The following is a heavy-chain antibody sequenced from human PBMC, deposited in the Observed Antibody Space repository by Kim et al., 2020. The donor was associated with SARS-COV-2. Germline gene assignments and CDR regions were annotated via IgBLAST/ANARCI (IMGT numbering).Heavy chain of an antibody. CDR3: ARADTLTTYYFYYYMDG. D-gene: IGHD4-4*01. V-gene: IGHV1-46*01. CDR2: INPGVGTT. J-gene: IGHJ6*03. CDR1: GYIFTDNY. Sequence: ASVKVSCKASGYIFTDNYVHWVRQAPGQGLERMGIINPGVGTTGYAQKFQGRLTMTRDTSASTVYMELSSLRSEDTAIYYCARADTLTTYYFYYYMDGWG.